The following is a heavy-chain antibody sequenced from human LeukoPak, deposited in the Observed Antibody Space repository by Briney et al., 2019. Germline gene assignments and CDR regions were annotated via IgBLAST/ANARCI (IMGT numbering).Heavy chain of an antibody. CDR1: VYTFTSYG. CDR3: ARDDYYGSGSYYKYNWFDP. CDR2: ISAYNGNT. V-gene: IGHV1-18*01. J-gene: IGHJ5*02. Sequence: GASVKVSCKASVYTFTSYGISWVRQAPGQGLEWMGWISAYNGNTNYAQKLQGRVTMTTDTSTSTAYMELRSLRSDDTAVYYCARDDYYGSGSYYKYNWFDPWGQGTLVTVSS. D-gene: IGHD3-10*01.